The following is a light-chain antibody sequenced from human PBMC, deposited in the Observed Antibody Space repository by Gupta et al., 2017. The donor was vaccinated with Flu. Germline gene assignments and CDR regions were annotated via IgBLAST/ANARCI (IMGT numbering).Light chain of an antibody. J-gene: IGKJ3*01. CDR2: NTF. V-gene: IGKV3-15*01. CDR3: QQYNAWPPLFT. CDR1: QSVSFR. Sequence: EIVMTQSPATLSVSPGERVTLSCRASQSVSFRLAWYQQKPGQAPRLLIYNTFTRAAGFPARFSGSGSGTEFTLTISSPQSEDFGIYYCQQYNAWPPLFTFGPGTKVHIK.